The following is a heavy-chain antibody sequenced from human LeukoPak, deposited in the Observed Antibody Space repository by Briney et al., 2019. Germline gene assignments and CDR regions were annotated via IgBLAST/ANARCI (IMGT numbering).Heavy chain of an antibody. CDR1: GGSISSHY. V-gene: IGHV4-59*11. Sequence: PSETLSLTCTVSGGSISSHYWSWIRQPPGKGLEWIGYIHYNGITNYNPSLRSRVTMSVDTSKDQFSLRLSSVTAADTAVYYCARGTVTIDYFDYWGQGTLVTVSS. CDR3: ARGTVTIDYFDY. CDR2: IHYNGIT. J-gene: IGHJ4*02. D-gene: IGHD4-17*01.